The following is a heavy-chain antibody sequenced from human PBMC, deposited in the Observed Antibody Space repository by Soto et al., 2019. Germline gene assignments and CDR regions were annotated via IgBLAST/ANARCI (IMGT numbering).Heavy chain of an antibody. V-gene: IGHV3-49*03. J-gene: IGHJ3*02. CDR3: TRNAQYSSGWYEGAFDI. D-gene: IGHD6-19*01. CDR1: GFRFGDYA. Sequence: GGSLRLSCTASGFRFGDYAMSWFRQAPGKGLEWVGFIRRKAYGGTTEYAASVKGRFTISRDDSKSIAYLQMNSLKTEDTDVYYCTRNAQYSSGWYEGAFDIWGQGTMVTVSS. CDR2: IRRKAYGGTT.